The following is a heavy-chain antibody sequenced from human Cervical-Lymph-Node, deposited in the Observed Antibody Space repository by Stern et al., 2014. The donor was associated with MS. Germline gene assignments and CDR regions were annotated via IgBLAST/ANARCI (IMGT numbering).Heavy chain of an antibody. CDR1: GGTFSTYA. V-gene: IGHV1-69*01. J-gene: IGHJ4*02. CDR2: IIPTFGTT. Sequence: VQLVESGAEVKRPGSSVKVSCRASGGTFSTYAISWVRQAPGQGLEWMGGIIPTFGTTNYAQRFQGRVAITADEYTHTAYMELSSLRSEDTAVYYCARDPGGNSNLFDSWGQGTLVTVSS. D-gene: IGHD4-23*01. CDR3: ARDPGGNSNLFDS.